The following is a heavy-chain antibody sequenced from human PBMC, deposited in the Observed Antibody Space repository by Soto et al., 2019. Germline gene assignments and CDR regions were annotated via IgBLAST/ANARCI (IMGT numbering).Heavy chain of an antibody. D-gene: IGHD3-3*01. CDR1: GGSISSSSYY. V-gene: IGHV4-39*01. CDR2: IYYSGST. Sequence: QLQLQESGPGLVKPSETLSLTCTVSGGSISSSSYYWGWIRQPPGKGLEWIGSIYYSGSTYYNPSLRSRVTISVHTSKIQFSLKLSSVTAADTAVYYCARRSATIFGVARRFDYWGQGTLVTVSS. CDR3: ARRSATIFGVARRFDY. J-gene: IGHJ4*02.